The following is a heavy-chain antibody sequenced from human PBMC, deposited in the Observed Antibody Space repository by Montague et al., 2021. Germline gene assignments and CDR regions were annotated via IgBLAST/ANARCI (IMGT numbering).Heavy chain of an antibody. CDR3: AAYYYGGGGRGS. CDR2: ICDGGSA. CDR1: GDSVRCGIYH. J-gene: IGHJ5*02. V-gene: IGHV4-61*01. D-gene: IGHD3-10*01. Sequence: SETLSLTCSVSGDSVRCGIYHWGWIRQSPGKGLDWIGYICDGGSATYKTSLGSRVTMPLDTSSNQFSLNLRSATAADTAVYYCAAYYYGGGGRGSWGQGTLVTVSS.